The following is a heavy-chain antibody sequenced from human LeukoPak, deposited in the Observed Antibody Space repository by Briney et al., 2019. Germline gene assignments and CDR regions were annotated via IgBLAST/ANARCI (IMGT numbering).Heavy chain of an antibody. Sequence: SETLSLTCTVSGGSISSYYWSWIRQPPGKGLEWIGYIYYSGSTNYNPSLKSRVTISAETSKNQFSLKLSSVTAADTAVYYCARVTGYMIEDYFDYWGQGTLVTVSS. D-gene: IGHD3-22*01. V-gene: IGHV4-59*01. CDR2: IYYSGST. J-gene: IGHJ4*02. CDR1: GGSISSYY. CDR3: ARVTGYMIEDYFDY.